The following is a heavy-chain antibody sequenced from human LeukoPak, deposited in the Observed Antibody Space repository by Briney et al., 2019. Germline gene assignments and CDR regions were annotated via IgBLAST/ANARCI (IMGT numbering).Heavy chain of an antibody. V-gene: IGHV1-69*04. J-gene: IGHJ6*02. Sequence: SVKVSCKASGGTFSSYAISWVRQAPGQGLEWMGRIIPILGIANYAQKFQGRVTITADKSTSTAYMELSSLKSEDTAVYYCARPGYSYGYPYGMDVWGQGTTVTVSS. CDR2: IIPILGIA. CDR3: ARPGYSYGYPYGMDV. D-gene: IGHD5-18*01. CDR1: GGTFSSYA.